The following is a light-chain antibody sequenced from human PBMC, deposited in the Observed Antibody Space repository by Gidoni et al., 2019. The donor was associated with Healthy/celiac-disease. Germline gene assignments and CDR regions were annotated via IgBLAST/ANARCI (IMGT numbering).Light chain of an antibody. V-gene: IGLV1-40*01. J-gene: IGLJ2*01. CDR1: SSNIGAGYD. Sequence: QSVLTQPPSVSGAPGQRVTIPCPGSSSNIGAGYDVHWYQQLPGTAPKLLISGNSNRPSGVPALFSGSKSVTSSSLAITGLHAEYGADYCCQSYDSSLSGMVFGGGTKLTVL. CDR2: GNS. CDR3: QSYDSSLSGMV.